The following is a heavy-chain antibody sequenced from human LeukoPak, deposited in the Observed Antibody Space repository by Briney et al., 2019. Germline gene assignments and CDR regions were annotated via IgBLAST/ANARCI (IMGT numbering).Heavy chain of an antibody. CDR1: GGTFSSYA. J-gene: IGHJ4*02. CDR3: ARAVSVSPDFNY. CDR2: ITPIFGTA. Sequence: SSVKVSCKASGGTFSSYAISWVRQAPGQGLEWMGRITPIFGTANYAQKFQGRVTITTDESTSTAYMELSSLRSEDTAVYYCARAVSVSPDFNYWGQGTLVTVSS. V-gene: IGHV1-69*05.